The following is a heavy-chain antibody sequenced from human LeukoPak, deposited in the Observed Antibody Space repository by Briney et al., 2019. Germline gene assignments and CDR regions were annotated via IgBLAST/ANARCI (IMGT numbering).Heavy chain of an antibody. D-gene: IGHD1-7*01. J-gene: IGHJ4*02. CDR2: ISSSGSTI. V-gene: IGHV3-11*04. Sequence: PGGSLRLSCAASGFTFSDYYMSWIRHAPGMGLEWLSCISSSGSTIYYADSVKGRFTISRDNAKNSLYLQMNSLRAEDTAVYYCARMNYISSGWGAPFDYWGQGTLVTVSS. CDR3: ARMNYISSGWGAPFDY. CDR1: GFTFSDYY.